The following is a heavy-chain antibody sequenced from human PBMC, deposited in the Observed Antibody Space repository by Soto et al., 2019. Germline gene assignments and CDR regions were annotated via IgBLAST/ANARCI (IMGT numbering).Heavy chain of an antibody. V-gene: IGHV5-51*01. CDR3: ARHKRAYGDYDALDI. Sequence: GESLKISCKGSGYSFTNYCIGWVRHMPGKGLEWMGIIYPGDSHTTYSPSFQGQVTISADTSISTAYLQWSSLKASDTAIYYCARHKRAYGDYDALDIWGQGTLVTVSS. CDR1: GYSFTNYC. J-gene: IGHJ3*02. D-gene: IGHD4-17*01. CDR2: IYPGDSHT.